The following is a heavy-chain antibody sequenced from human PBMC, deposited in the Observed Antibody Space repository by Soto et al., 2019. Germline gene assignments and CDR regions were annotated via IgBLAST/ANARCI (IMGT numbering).Heavy chain of an antibody. D-gene: IGHD3-9*01. J-gene: IGHJ4*02. CDR2: IIPIFGTA. Sequence: GASVKVSCKASGGTFSSYAISWVRQAPGQGLERMGGIIPIFGTANYAQKFQGRVTITADESTSTAYMELSSLRSEDTAVYYCARTPNYDILTGPTGGFDYWGQGTLVTVSS. CDR1: GGTFSSYA. V-gene: IGHV1-69*13. CDR3: ARTPNYDILTGPTGGFDY.